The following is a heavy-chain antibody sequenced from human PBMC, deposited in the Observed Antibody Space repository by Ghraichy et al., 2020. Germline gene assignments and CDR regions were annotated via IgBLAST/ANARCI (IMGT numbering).Heavy chain of an antibody. V-gene: IGHV4-59*01. CDR1: AGSISFYY. CDR2: IYYSGTT. J-gene: IGHJ3*02. CDR3: GRRLVGASRSAFDM. Sequence: SETLSLTCTVSAGSISFYYWSWIRQPPGKGLEWIGHIYYSGTTNYNPSLKSRVTISVDTSKDQFSLKLSSVTAADTAVYYCGRRLVGASRSAFDMWGQGPMGTVS. D-gene: IGHD1-26*01.